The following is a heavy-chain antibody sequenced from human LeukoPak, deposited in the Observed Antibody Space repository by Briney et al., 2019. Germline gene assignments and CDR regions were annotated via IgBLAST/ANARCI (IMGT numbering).Heavy chain of an antibody. Sequence: GESLKISCMGSGYSFSNYWIGWVRQMPGKGLEWMGIINPGDSNTRYSPSFQGQVTISADKSINTAYLQWSSLKASDTAMYYCARDRYCYSPSCYFDYWGQGTLVTVSS. CDR2: INPGDSNT. CDR1: GYSFSNYW. V-gene: IGHV5-51*01. CDR3: ARDRYCYSPSCYFDY. D-gene: IGHD2-2*01. J-gene: IGHJ4*02.